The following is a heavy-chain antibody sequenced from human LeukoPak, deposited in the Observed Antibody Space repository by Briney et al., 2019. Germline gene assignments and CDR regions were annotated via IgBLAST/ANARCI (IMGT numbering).Heavy chain of an antibody. D-gene: IGHD3-10*01. CDR1: GYTFTSYG. CDR3: ARHYYGAGSYYLGY. J-gene: IGHJ4*02. V-gene: IGHV1-18*04. CDR2: ISTYNGNT. Sequence: ASVKVSCKASGYTFTSYGISWVRQAPGQGLEWMGWISTYNGNTNYAQRLQGRVTMTTDTSTSTAHMELRSLRSDDTAMYYCARHYYGAGSYYLGYWGQGTLVTVSS.